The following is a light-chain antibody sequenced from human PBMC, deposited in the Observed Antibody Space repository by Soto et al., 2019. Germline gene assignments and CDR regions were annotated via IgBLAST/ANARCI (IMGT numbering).Light chain of an antibody. CDR3: SAYTGSRNLVV. Sequence: QSALTQPASVSGSPGQSITISCTGTSSDVGGYNYVSWYQQHPGKAPKLMIYEVSNRPSGVSNRFSGSKSGNSASLTISGLQSEDEADYYCSAYTGSRNLVVFGGGTKLTVL. V-gene: IGLV2-14*01. CDR2: EVS. J-gene: IGLJ2*01. CDR1: SSDVGGYNY.